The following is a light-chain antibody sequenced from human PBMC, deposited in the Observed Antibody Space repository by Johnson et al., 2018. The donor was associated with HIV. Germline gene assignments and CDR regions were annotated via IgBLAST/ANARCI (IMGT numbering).Light chain of an antibody. J-gene: IGLJ1*01. CDR3: GTWDSSLSAVV. V-gene: IGLV1-51*01. CDR1: SSNIGNNY. CDR2: DNN. Sequence: QSVLTQSPSVSAAPGQKVTISCSGSSSNIGNNYVSWYQQLPGTAPKLLIYDNNKRPSGIPDRFSGSKSGTSATLGITGLQTGDEADYYCGTWDSSLSAVVFGTGTKVTV.